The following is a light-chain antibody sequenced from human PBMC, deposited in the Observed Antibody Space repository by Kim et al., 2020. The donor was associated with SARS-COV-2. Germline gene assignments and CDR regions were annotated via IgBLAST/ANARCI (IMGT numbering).Light chain of an antibody. CDR3: SSYADSNNFV. Sequence: QSVPISSTGTSRDVGGSTSVSWFTHHPVKVPKLSIYPVSQRPSGVPDRFSGSKSGNTASLTVSGLQPEDEADYYCSSYADSNNFVFGTGTKVTVL. CDR2: PVS. J-gene: IGLJ1*01. CDR1: SRDVGGSTS. V-gene: IGLV2-8*01.